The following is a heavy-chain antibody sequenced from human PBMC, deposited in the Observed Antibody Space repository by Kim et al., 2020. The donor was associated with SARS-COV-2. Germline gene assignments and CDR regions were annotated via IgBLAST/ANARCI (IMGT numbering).Heavy chain of an antibody. Sequence: TNDNPTLTSRDTISVDTSKNQFSLKQSSVTAADTAVYYCARVGYSYGFDYWGQGTLVTVSS. D-gene: IGHD5-18*01. V-gene: IGHV4-59*01. CDR2: T. CDR3: ARVGYSYGFDY. J-gene: IGHJ4*02.